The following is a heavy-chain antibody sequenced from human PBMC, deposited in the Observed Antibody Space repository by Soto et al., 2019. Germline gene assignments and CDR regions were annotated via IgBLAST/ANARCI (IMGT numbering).Heavy chain of an antibody. D-gene: IGHD3-10*01. V-gene: IGHV1-8*01. Sequence: ASVKVSCKASGYTFTSYDINWVRQATGQGLEWMGWMNPNSGNTGYAQKFQGRVTMTRNTSISTAYMELSSLRSEDTAVYYCARGRYMVRGVIINYYYYGMDVWRQGTTVTVSS. CDR1: GYTFTSYD. CDR2: MNPNSGNT. CDR3: ARGRYMVRGVIINYYYYGMDV. J-gene: IGHJ6*02.